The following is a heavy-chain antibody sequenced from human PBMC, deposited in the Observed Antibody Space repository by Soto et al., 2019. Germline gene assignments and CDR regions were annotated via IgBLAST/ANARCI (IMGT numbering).Heavy chain of an antibody. CDR3: ASDEQGYGDYVYYAVDI. D-gene: IGHD4-17*01. V-gene: IGHV3-33*01. CDR1: GFTFSKYA. Sequence: QVQLVESGGGVVQPGRSLRLACAASGFTFSKYAFTWVRQTPGKGLDLVAVVWYDGSHAFYADSVRGRFTISRDDSSNTVYMQMNSLRVEDTAVYWCASDEQGYGDYVYYAVDIWGQWAVVTVSS. J-gene: IGHJ3*02. CDR2: VWYDGSHA.